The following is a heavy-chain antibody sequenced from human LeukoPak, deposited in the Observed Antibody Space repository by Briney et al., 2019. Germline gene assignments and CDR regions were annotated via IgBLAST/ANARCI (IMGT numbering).Heavy chain of an antibody. D-gene: IGHD5-18*01. V-gene: IGHV3-74*01. Sequence: GGSLRLSCAASGFTFSSYWMHWVRQAPGKGLVWVSRINSDGSSTSCADSVKGRFTISRDNAKNTLYLQMNSLRAEDTAVYYCASGGRYSYGSFDYWGQGTLVTVSS. CDR3: ASGGRYSYGSFDY. J-gene: IGHJ4*02. CDR1: GFTFSSYW. CDR2: INSDGSST.